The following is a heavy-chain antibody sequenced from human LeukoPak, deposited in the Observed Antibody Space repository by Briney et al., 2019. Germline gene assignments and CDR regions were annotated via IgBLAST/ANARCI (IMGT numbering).Heavy chain of an antibody. V-gene: IGHV3-20*04. J-gene: IGHJ6*02. D-gene: IGHD3-10*01. Sequence: GGSLRLSCAASGFTFDDYGMSWVRQPPGKGLEWVSGINGNGGSTGYADSVKGRFTISRDNAKNTLYLQMNSLRGEDTALYYCARDVLLWFGETRNYGMDVWGQGTTVSVS. CDR2: INGNGGST. CDR3: ARDVLLWFGETRNYGMDV. CDR1: GFTFDDYG.